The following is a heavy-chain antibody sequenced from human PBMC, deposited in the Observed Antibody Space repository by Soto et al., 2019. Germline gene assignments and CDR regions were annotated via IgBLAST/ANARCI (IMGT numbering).Heavy chain of an antibody. CDR1: GFTFSSYG. D-gene: IGHD5-12*01. J-gene: IGHJ2*01. V-gene: IGHV3-30*03. CDR2: ISYDGSNK. CDR3: ARSGGGYFKVAYWYFDL. Sequence: QVQLVESGGGVVQPGRSLRLSCAASGFTFSSYGMHWVRQAPGKGLEWVAVISYDGSNKYYADSVKGRFTISRDNSKNTLYLQMNSLRAEDTVVYYCARSGGGYFKVAYWYFDLWGRGTLVTVSS.